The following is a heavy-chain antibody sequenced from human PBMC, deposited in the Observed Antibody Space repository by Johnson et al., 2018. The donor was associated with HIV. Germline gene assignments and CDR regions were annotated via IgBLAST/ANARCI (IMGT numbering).Heavy chain of an antibody. V-gene: IGHV3-53*01. D-gene: IGHD6-6*01. J-gene: IGHJ3*02. CDR3: ARDWNEYSSSDGAFDI. Sequence: VQLVESGGGLIQPGGSLRLSCAASGFTVSSNYMSWVRQAPGKGLEWVSVIYSGGSTYYTDSVTGRFTISRDNSKNTLYLQMNSLRAEDTAVYYCARDWNEYSSSDGAFDIWGQGTMVTVSS. CDR1: GFTVSSNY. CDR2: IYSGGST.